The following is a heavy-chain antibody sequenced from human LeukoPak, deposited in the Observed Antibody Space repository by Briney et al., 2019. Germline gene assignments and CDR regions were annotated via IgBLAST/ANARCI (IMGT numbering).Heavy chain of an antibody. Sequence: SETLSLTCTVSGYSISSGYYWGWIRQPPGKGLEWIGYVYYSGSTNCNPSLKSRVTISVDTSKNQFSLKLSSVTAADTAVYYCARSSYYYAADASDIWGQGTMVTVSS. J-gene: IGHJ3*02. CDR2: VYYSGST. CDR3: ARSSYYYAADASDI. D-gene: IGHD3-10*01. V-gene: IGHV4-61*01. CDR1: GYSISSGYY.